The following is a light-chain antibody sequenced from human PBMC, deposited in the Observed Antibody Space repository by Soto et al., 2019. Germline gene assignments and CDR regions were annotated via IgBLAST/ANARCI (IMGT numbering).Light chain of an antibody. J-gene: IGKJ1*01. CDR2: KAS. CDR1: QSIGIW. V-gene: IGKV1-5*03. Sequence: IQMTQSPSTLSASVGDRVAITGRASQSIGIWLAGYQQKPGKAPRFLIYKASSLESGVPSRFSGSGYGTAFTLTISSLQPDDFATYYCQQYNDYSWTFGQGTKVEIK. CDR3: QQYNDYSWT.